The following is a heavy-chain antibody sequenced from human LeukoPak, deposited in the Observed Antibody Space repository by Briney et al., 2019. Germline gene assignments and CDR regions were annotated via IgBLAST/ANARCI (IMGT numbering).Heavy chain of an antibody. CDR2: ISSSSSYI. CDR1: GFTFSSYS. V-gene: IGHV3-21*01. Sequence: GGPLRLSCAASGFTFSSYSMNWVRQAPGKGLEWVSSISSSSSYIYYADSVKGRLTISRDNAKNSLYLQMNSLRAEDTAVYYCARVGKQQLPYWGQGTLVTVSS. J-gene: IGHJ4*02. CDR3: ARVGKQQLPY. D-gene: IGHD6-13*01.